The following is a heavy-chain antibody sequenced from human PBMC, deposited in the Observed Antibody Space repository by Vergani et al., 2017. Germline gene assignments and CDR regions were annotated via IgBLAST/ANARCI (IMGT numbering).Heavy chain of an antibody. CDR3: ARHLAPVLLWFGESPGYFDL. Sequence: QVQLQESGPGLVKPSETLSLTCTVSGGSLSSHYWSWIRQPPGKGLEWSGYIYYSGSTKYNPSLKSRVTISVDTSKNQFSLKRRSVTAADTAVYYCARHLAPVLLWFGESPGYFDLWGRGTLVTVSS. CDR2: IYYSGST. J-gene: IGHJ2*01. CDR1: GGSLSSHY. V-gene: IGHV4-59*08. D-gene: IGHD3-10*01.